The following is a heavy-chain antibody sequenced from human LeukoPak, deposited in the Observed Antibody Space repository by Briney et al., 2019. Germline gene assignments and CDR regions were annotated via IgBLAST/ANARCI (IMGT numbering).Heavy chain of an antibody. D-gene: IGHD5-18*01. J-gene: IGHJ4*02. CDR1: GGSFGGYY. V-gene: IGHV4-34*01. Sequence: SETLSLTCAVYGGSFGGYYWSWIRQPPGKGLEWIGEINHSGSTNYNPSLKSRVTISVDTSKNQFSLKLSSVTAADTAVYYCAREGYSYGGGFDYWGQGTLVTVSS. CDR3: AREGYSYGGGFDY. CDR2: INHSGST.